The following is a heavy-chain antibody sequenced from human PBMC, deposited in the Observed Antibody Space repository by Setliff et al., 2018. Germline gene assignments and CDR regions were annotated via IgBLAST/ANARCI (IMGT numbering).Heavy chain of an antibody. CDR2: IGVYSGNT. V-gene: IGHV1-18*01. J-gene: IGHJ5*02. Sequence: GASVKVSCKASGYTFRQSIVSWVRQAPGQGLEWLGWIGVYSGNTYSAQRFQGRVSLTTDESTNTAYLELRGRRSDDTAVYYCMRLVRFCSRTVCQRTSGDEAWGQGTLVTVSS. CDR1: GYTFRQSI. D-gene: IGHD3-3*01. CDR3: MRLVRFCSRTVCQRTSGDEA.